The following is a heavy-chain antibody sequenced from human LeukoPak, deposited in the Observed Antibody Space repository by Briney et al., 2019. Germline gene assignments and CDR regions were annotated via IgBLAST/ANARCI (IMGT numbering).Heavy chain of an antibody. CDR2: ISGSGGRP. CDR1: GFTFSSCA. CDR3: ARSISSEWLVPSNWFDP. D-gene: IGHD3-3*01. J-gene: IGHJ5*02. Sequence: GGSLRLSCAASGFTFSSCAMSWVRQAPGKGLEWVSAISGSGGRPYYADSVKGRFTISRDNSKNTLYLQMNSLRSEDTAVYHCARSISSEWLVPSNWFDPWGQGTLVTVSS. V-gene: IGHV3-23*01.